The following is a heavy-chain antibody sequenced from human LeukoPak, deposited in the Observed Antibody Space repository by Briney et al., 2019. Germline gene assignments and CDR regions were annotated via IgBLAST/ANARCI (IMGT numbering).Heavy chain of an antibody. J-gene: IGHJ5*02. Sequence: SETLSLTCAVYGGPVSGYYWSWIRQPPGKGLEWIGEINHSGSTNYNPSLKSRVTISVDTSKNQFSLKLSSVTAADTAVYYCARVKNRIAAAGTGWFDPWGQGTLVTVSS. V-gene: IGHV4-34*01. CDR1: GGPVSGYY. CDR3: ARVKNRIAAAGTGWFDP. D-gene: IGHD6-13*01. CDR2: INHSGST.